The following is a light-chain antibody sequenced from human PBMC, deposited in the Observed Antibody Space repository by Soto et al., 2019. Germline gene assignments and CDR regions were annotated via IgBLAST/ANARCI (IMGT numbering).Light chain of an antibody. V-gene: IGLV2-14*01. CDR2: EVS. CDR1: FSDVGGYNY. CDR3: TSYTSSTTLDV. J-gene: IGLJ1*01. Sequence: QSVLTQPASVSGSPGQSITISCTGTFSDVGGYNYVSWYQQHPGKAPKLIIHEVSNRPSGVSNRFSGSKSGHTASLTISGLQSEDEADYFCTSYTSSTTLDVFGTGTKVTVL.